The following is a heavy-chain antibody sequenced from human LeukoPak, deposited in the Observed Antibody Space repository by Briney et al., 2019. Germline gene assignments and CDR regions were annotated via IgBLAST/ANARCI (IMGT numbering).Heavy chain of an antibody. D-gene: IGHD1-7*01. J-gene: IGHJ4*02. CDR1: GFTFSSYA. CDR2: ISYDGSNK. V-gene: IGHV3-30*04. Sequence: GGSLRLSCAASGFTFSSYAMHWVRQAPGKGLEWVAVISYDGSNKYYADSVKGRFTISRDNSKNTLYLQMNSLRAEDTAVYYCARAHNWKYGSFDFWGQGTLVTVSS. CDR3: ARAHNWKYGSFDF.